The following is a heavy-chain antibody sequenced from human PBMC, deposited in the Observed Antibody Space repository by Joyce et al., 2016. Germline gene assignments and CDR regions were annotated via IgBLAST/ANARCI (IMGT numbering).Heavy chain of an antibody. CDR1: GFTFRSYG. Sequence: QAQLVESGGGVVQPGRSLRLSCAVSGFTFRSYGMHWVRQAPGKGLEWVAVISNDGNNKNYACSAKGRFTVSRDNSKKILSLQMNSLRPEDTAVYYCAKDRETSAVLDFWGQGTPVTVSS. CDR3: AKDRETSAVLDF. V-gene: IGHV3-30*18. J-gene: IGHJ4*02. D-gene: IGHD6-25*01. CDR2: ISNDGNNK.